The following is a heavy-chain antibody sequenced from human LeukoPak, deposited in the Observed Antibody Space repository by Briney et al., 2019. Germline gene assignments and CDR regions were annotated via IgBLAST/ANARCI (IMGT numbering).Heavy chain of an antibody. Sequence: GGSLRLSCAASGFTFSSYAMSWVRQAPGKGLEWVSAISGSGGSTYYADSVKGRFTISRDNSKNTLYLQMNSLRAEDTAVYYCAKGKYCGVDCYSGFDYWGQGTLVTVSS. CDR3: AKGKYCGVDCYSGFDY. D-gene: IGHD2-21*02. CDR1: GFTFSSYA. V-gene: IGHV3-23*01. J-gene: IGHJ4*02. CDR2: ISGSGGST.